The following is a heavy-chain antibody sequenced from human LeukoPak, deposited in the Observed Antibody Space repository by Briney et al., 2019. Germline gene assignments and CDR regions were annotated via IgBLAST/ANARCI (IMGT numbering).Heavy chain of an antibody. CDR2: INHSGST. D-gene: IGHD3-22*01. CDR3: ARGLTMIVVAENWFDP. V-gene: IGHV4-34*01. CDR1: GGSFSGYY. J-gene: IGHJ5*02. Sequence: SETLSLTCAVYGGSFSGYYWSWIRQPPGKGLEWIGEINHSGSTNYNPSLKSRVTISVDTSKNQFSLKLSSVTAADTAVYYCARGLTMIVVAENWFDPWGQGTLVTVSS.